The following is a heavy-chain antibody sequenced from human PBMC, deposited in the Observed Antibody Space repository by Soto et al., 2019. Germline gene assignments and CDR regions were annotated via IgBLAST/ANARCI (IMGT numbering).Heavy chain of an antibody. CDR2: INPNSGGT. J-gene: IGHJ4*02. V-gene: IGHV1-2*04. CDR1: GYTFTGYY. D-gene: IGHD5-18*01. Sequence: ASVKVSCKASGYTFTGYYMHWVRQAPGQGLEWMGWINPNSGGTNYAQKFQGWVTMTRDTSISTAYMELSRLRSDDTAVYYCARDQDGYSYGYDYWGQGTLVTVSS. CDR3: ARDQDGYSYGYDY.